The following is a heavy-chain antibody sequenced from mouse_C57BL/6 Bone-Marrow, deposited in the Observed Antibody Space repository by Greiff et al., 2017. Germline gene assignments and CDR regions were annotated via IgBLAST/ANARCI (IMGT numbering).Heavy chain of an antibody. CDR2: ISDGGSYT. D-gene: IGHD1-1*01. V-gene: IGHV5-4*01. Sequence: EVQRVESGGGLVKPGGSLKLSCAASGYTFSSYAMSWVRQTPEQGLEWVATISDGGSYTYYPDKVKGRFTIARDNANNNRYLQMSHLKSADTALYYCARDYYGSSYGAYWGQGTLVTVSA. J-gene: IGHJ3*01. CDR3: ARDYYGSSYGAY. CDR1: GYTFSSYA.